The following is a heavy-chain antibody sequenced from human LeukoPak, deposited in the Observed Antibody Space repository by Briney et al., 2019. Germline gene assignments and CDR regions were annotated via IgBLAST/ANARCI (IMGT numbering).Heavy chain of an antibody. CDR2: IKQDGSEK. D-gene: IGHD2-15*01. J-gene: IGHJ6*02. Sequence: PGGSLRLSCAASGFTFSSYWMSWVRQAPGKGLEWVANIKQDGSEKYYVDSVKGRFTISRDNAKNSLYLQMNSLRAEDTAVYYCASDGGYYYYGMDVWGQGTTVTVSS. CDR1: GFTFSSYW. CDR3: ASDGGYYYYGMDV. V-gene: IGHV3-7*03.